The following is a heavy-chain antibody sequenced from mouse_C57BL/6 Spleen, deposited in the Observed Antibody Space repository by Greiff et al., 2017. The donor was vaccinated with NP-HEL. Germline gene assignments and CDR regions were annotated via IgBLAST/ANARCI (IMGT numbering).Heavy chain of an antibody. CDR3: ARPMVTTGDYFDY. Sequence: EVHLVESGGDLVKPGGSLKLSCAASGFTFSSYGMSWVRQTPDKRLEWVATISSGGSYTYYPDSVKGRFTISRDNAKNTLYLQMSSLKSEDTAMYYCARPMVTTGDYFDYWGQGTTLTVSS. CDR2: ISSGGSYT. V-gene: IGHV5-6*01. D-gene: IGHD2-2*01. J-gene: IGHJ2*01. CDR1: GFTFSSYG.